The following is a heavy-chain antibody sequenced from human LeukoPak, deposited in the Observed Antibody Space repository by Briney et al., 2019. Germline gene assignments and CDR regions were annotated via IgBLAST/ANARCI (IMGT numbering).Heavy chain of an antibody. CDR1: GVSISSTNW. Sequence: AETLSLTCAVSGVSISSTNWWSCVRQPPGKGLEWIWVINHSGSTNYNPSLKSRVTLSVDKSNNQFSLKLSSLTAADTAIYYCARARKENYYDSSGRWFDCWGQGTLVTVSS. CDR3: ARARKENYYDSSGRWFDC. CDR2: INHSGST. D-gene: IGHD3-22*01. V-gene: IGHV4-4*02. J-gene: IGHJ5*01.